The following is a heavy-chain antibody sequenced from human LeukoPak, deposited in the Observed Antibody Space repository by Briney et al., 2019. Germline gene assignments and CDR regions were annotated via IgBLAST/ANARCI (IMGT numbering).Heavy chain of an antibody. CDR3: AKEPREYCSSTSCPNWIDP. J-gene: IGHJ5*02. Sequence: GGSLRLSCAASGFTFSSYAMSWIRQAPGKGLEWVSAISASGGTTYYADSVKGRFTISRDNSKNTLYLQMSGLRAEDTAVYYCAKEPREYCSSTSCPNWIDPWGQGTLVTVSS. CDR1: GFTFSSYA. V-gene: IGHV3-23*01. D-gene: IGHD2-2*01. CDR2: ISASGGTT.